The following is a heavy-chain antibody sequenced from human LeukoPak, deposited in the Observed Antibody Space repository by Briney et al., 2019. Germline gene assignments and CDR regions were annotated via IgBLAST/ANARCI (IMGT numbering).Heavy chain of an antibody. V-gene: IGHV3-21*01. Sequence: KPGGSLRLSCAASGFTFSSYSMNWVRQAPGKGLEWVSSISSSSTYICYADSVKGRFTISRDNAKNSLYLQMNSLRAEDTVVYYCARDINASDFWGQGTLVTVSS. J-gene: IGHJ4*02. D-gene: IGHD1-14*01. CDR2: ISSSSTYI. CDR3: ARDINASDF. CDR1: GFTFSSYS.